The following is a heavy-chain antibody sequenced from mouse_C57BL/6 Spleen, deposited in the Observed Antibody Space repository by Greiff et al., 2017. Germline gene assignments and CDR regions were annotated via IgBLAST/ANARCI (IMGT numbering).Heavy chain of an antibody. V-gene: IGHV1-80*01. CDR2: IYPGDGDT. D-gene: IGHD2-12*01. CDR1: GYAFSSYW. CDR3: AREGSYDADY. J-gene: IGHJ2*01. Sequence: QVQLQQSGAELVKPGASVKISCKASGYAFSSYWMNWVKQRPGKGLEWIGQIYPGDGDTNYNGQFKGKATLTADKSSSTAYMQLSSLAADDSAVYFSAREGSYDADYWGQGTTLTVSS.